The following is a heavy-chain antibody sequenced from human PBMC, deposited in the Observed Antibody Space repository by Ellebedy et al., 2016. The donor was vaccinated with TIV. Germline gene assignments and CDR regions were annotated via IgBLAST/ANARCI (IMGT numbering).Heavy chain of an antibody. V-gene: IGHV4-4*07. D-gene: IGHD1-1*01. CDR2: IYGYGDT. J-gene: IGHJ6*03. CDR1: GASIRSYY. Sequence: SETLSLXXTVSGASIRSYYWSWIRQAAGKGLEWIGRIYGYGDTRYNPSLQSRVTMSVDTSKTQFSLNLSSVTAADTAVYFCARERALRLPDNSYFYYYIDVWGKGTTVTVSS. CDR3: ARERALRLPDNSYFYYYIDV.